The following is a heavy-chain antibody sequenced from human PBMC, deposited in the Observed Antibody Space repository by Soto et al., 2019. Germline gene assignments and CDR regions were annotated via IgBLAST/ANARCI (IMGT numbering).Heavy chain of an antibody. J-gene: IGHJ3*02. D-gene: IGHD5-18*01. Sequence: SLTCAVSGYSISSGYYWGWSRQPPGKGLEWIGRIDHSWSTYYNPSLKSRVTISVDTSKNPLSQKQSSVTAADTXVYYCARDGVDTAMVDAFDIWDQGTMVNVSS. CDR3: ARDGVDTAMVDAFDI. CDR1: GYSISSGYY. V-gene: IGHV4-38-2*02. CDR2: IDHSWST.